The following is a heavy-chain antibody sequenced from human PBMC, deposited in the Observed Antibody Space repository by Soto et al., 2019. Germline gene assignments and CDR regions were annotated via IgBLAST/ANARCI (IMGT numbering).Heavy chain of an antibody. CDR2: ISWNSGSI. CDR3: AKGKMATTLGFDY. J-gene: IGHJ4*02. V-gene: IGHV3-9*01. Sequence: GGSLRLSCAASGFTFDDYAMHWVRQAPGKGLEWVSGISWNSGSIGYADSVKGRFTIPRDNAKNSLYLQMNSLRAEDTALYYCAKGKMATTLGFDYWGQGTLVTVSS. D-gene: IGHD5-12*01. CDR1: GFTFDDYA.